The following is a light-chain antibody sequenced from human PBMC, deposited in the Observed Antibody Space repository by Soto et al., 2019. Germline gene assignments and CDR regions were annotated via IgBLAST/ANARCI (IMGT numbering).Light chain of an antibody. Sequence: DIQMTQSPSSLSASVGDRVTITCRASQGIRNDLAWYQQKLGEAPKRLIYSASSFQSGVPSRFSGSGSGTEFTLTISSLQPEDFATYYCLQHHSYPWTFGQGAKVEIK. CDR1: QGIRND. V-gene: IGKV1-17*01. CDR2: SAS. CDR3: LQHHSYPWT. J-gene: IGKJ1*01.